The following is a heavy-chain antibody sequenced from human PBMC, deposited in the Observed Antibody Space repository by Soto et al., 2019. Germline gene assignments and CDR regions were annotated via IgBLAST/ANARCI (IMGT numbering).Heavy chain of an antibody. Sequence: QVQLQESGPGLVKPSETLSLTCTVSGGSITNYYCSWFRQPPGKGLEWIGYINYDGYSAYNLSLKSRVTLSMDASKTQFSLMLESVTDTDTAVYYCARHGFGPLHGLVDVWGPGTTVIVSS. V-gene: IGHV4-59*08. D-gene: IGHD3-10*01. J-gene: IGHJ6*02. CDR2: INYDGYS. CDR3: ARHGFGPLHGLVDV. CDR1: GGSITNYY.